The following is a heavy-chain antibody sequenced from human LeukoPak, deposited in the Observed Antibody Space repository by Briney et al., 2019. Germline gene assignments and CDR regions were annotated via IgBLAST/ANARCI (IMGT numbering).Heavy chain of an antibody. J-gene: IGHJ3*02. Sequence: PSETLSLTCTVSSGSISNYYWSWIRQPPGKGLEWIGYIYYSGSTNYNPSLKSRVTISVDTSKNQFSLKLSSVTAADMAVYYCAKAVVVSTTRLGPFDTWGQGTMVTVSS. CDR1: SGSISNYY. V-gene: IGHV4-59*08. CDR2: IYYSGST. CDR3: AKAVVVSTTRLGPFDT. D-gene: IGHD3-22*01.